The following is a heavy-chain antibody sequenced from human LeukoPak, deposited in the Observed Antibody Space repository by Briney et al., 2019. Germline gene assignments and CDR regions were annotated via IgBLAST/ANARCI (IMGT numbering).Heavy chain of an antibody. V-gene: IGHV4-59*01. CDR1: GGSISSNY. D-gene: IGHD6-19*01. Sequence: PSETLSLTCTVSGGSISSNYWSWIRQPPGKGLEWIGYIYYSGSTNYNPSLESRVTISVDTSKNQFSLNLSSVTAADTAVYYCARETKSSGWFEYWGQGILVTVSS. CDR3: ARETKSSGWFEY. CDR2: IYYSGST. J-gene: IGHJ4*02.